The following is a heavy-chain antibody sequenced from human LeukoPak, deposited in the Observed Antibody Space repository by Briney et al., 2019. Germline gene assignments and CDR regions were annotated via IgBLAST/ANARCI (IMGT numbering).Heavy chain of an antibody. V-gene: IGHV4-4*07. CDR3: GRQGYTASYFLDY. Sequence: SETLSLTCTVSGGSINSYYWGWVRQPAGKGLEWIGRIYTNTGTTNYSPSLKGRLTMSVDTSKNQFSLNLRSVTAADTAVYYCGRQGYTASYFLDYWSQGTLATVSS. D-gene: IGHD1-26*01. CDR1: GGSINSYY. J-gene: IGHJ4*02. CDR2: IYTNTGTT.